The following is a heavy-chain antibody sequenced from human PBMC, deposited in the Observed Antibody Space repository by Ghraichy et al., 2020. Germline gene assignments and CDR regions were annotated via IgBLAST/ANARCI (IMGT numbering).Heavy chain of an antibody. Sequence: ASVKVSCKASGYSFGTYAIHWVRQATGQRLEWMGWVNAGNGNTKYSQKFQGRVTIIRDTSASAVYMELSTLTYEDTAVYYCARDVGGITLVGMDVWGQGTRVTVSS. J-gene: IGHJ6*02. CDR3: ARDVGGITLVGMDV. D-gene: IGHD1-26*01. CDR2: VNAGNGNT. CDR1: GYSFGTYA. V-gene: IGHV1-3*01.